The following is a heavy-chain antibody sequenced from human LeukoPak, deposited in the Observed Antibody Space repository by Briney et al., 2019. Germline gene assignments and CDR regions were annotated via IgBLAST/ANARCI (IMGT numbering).Heavy chain of an antibody. CDR3: ARGTYYYGSGSYRQTPIDY. Sequence: SETLSLTCTVSGGSISSYHWSWIRQLPGKGLQWIGNIYYSGSTNYNPSLRSRVTISVDTSKKQFSLKLSSVTAADTAVYYCARGTYYYGSGSYRQTPIDYWGQGTLVTVSS. CDR2: IYYSGST. D-gene: IGHD3-10*01. J-gene: IGHJ4*02. V-gene: IGHV4-59*01. CDR1: GGSISSYH.